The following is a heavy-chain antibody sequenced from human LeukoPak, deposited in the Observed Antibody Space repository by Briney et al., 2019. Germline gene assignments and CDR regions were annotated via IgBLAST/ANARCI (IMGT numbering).Heavy chain of an antibody. CDR3: AREYCSSTSCLYDY. V-gene: IGHV3-48*01. J-gene: IGHJ4*02. CDR2: ISSSRSTI. CDR1: GFTFSSYS. Sequence: GGSLRLSCAASGFTFSSYSMNWVRQAPGKGLEWVSYISSSRSTIYYADSVKGRFTISRDNAKNSPYLQMNSLRAEDTSVYYSAREYCSSTSCLYDYWGQGTMVTVSS. D-gene: IGHD2-2*01.